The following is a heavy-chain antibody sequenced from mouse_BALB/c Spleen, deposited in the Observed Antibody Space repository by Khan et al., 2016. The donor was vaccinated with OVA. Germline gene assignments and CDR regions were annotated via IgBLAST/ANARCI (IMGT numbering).Heavy chain of an antibody. CDR2: INPSTDYI. V-gene: IGHV1-7*01. CDR1: GYTFTTYW. D-gene: IGHD2-10*02. Sequence: QVQLQQSGAELAKPGASVKMSCMASGYTFTTYWMHWIKQRPGQGLEWIGYINPSTDYIEYNQKFKDKATLTTDKAYSTAYLQLTSLTSEDSAVYFCTRGGLYGIFVYWGQGTQVTVSA. CDR3: TRGGLYGIFVY. J-gene: IGHJ3*01.